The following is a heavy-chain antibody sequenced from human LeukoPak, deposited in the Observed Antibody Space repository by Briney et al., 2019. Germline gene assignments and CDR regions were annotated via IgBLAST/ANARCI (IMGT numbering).Heavy chain of an antibody. CDR2: INTKTGNP. D-gene: IGHD5-24*01. J-gene: IGHJ6*02. CDR3: AIPNRVVREMATIGNYYYGMDV. Sequence: ASVKVSCKASGYTFTSYAMNWVRQAPGQGLEWMGWINTKTGNPTYAQDFTGRFVFSLDTSVRTAYLQISSLKAEDTAVYYCAIPNRVVREMATIGNYYYGMDVWGQGTTVTVSS. V-gene: IGHV7-4-1*02. CDR1: GYTFTSYA.